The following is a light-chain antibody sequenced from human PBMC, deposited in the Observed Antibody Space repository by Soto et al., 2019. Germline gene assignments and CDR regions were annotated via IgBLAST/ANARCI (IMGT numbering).Light chain of an antibody. CDR2: GAS. J-gene: IGKJ5*01. V-gene: IGKV3-20*01. CDR3: QQNAILPRT. Sequence: ILLTLSPGTLSLFTGGRAPLSCRATQSVSSSCVAWCQQNPSQAPMLRLYGASSRATGIPDRFSGAGSVTDFTRTISIPESAAFTLYYCQQNAILPRTCAKGTRL. CDR1: QSVSSSC.